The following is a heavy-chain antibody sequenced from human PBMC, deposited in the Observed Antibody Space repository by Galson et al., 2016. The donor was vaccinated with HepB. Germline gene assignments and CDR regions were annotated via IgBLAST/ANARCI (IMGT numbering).Heavy chain of an antibody. CDR3: ASRWDAFDV. CDR2: ISGDGTTT. Sequence: SLRLSCAVSGLPFSFSWMHWVRQAPGKGLVWVSRISGDGTTTAYADSVKGRFTISRDNAKSTLYLQINSLRAEDTAVYYCASRWDAFDVWGQGTMVTVSS. V-gene: IGHV3-74*01. CDR1: GLPFSFSW. D-gene: IGHD1-26*01. J-gene: IGHJ3*01.